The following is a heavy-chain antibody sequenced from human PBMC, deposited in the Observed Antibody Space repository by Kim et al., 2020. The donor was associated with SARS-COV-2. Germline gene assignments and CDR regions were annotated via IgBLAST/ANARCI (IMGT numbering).Heavy chain of an antibody. D-gene: IGHD2-15*01. Sequence: SVKGRFTISRDNSKNTLYLQMNSLRAEDTAVYYCARDPPSVAATVGYFDYWGQGTLVTVSS. V-gene: IGHV3-30*01. CDR3: ARDPPSVAATVGYFDY. J-gene: IGHJ4*02.